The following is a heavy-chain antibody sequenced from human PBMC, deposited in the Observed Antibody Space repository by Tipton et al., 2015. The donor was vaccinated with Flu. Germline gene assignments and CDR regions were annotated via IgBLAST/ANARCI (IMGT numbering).Heavy chain of an antibody. Sequence: SLRPSCAASGFTFSIYGIHWVRQAPGKGLEWVAFIRSDGSHKYYADSVKGRLTISRDNSRNTLYLQMDSLRAEDTAVYYCAKGDSNSWYCFDFWGQGTLVTVSS. CDR2: IRSDGSHK. CDR3: AKGDSNSWYCFDF. D-gene: IGHD6-13*01. J-gene: IGHJ4*02. CDR1: GFTFSIYG. V-gene: IGHV3-30*02.